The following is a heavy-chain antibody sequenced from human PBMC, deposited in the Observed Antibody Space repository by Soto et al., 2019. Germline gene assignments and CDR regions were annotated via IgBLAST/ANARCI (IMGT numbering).Heavy chain of an antibody. CDR2: IGTAGDT. Sequence: PGGSPRLSCAASGFTFRSYDMPWVRQATGKGLEWVSAIGTAGDTYYPGSVKGRFTISRENAKNSLYLQMNSLRAKDTAVYYCNRGYYYYGMDVWGQGTTVTVSS. D-gene: IGHD3-10*01. CDR1: GFTFRSYD. J-gene: IGHJ6*02. CDR3: NRGYYYYGMDV. V-gene: IGHV3-13*01.